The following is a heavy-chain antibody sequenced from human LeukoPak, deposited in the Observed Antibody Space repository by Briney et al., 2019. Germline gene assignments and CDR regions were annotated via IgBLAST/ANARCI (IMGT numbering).Heavy chain of an antibody. J-gene: IGHJ4*02. D-gene: IGHD3-10*01. CDR1: GFTFSSYS. Sequence: GGSLRLSCAASGFTFSSYSMNWVRQAPGKGLEWVSYISSSSTIYYADSVKGRFTISRDNAKNSLYLQMNSLRAEDTAVYYCARDQTYGYVDYWGQGTLVTVS. CDR2: ISSSSTI. V-gene: IGHV3-48*01. CDR3: ARDQTYGYVDY.